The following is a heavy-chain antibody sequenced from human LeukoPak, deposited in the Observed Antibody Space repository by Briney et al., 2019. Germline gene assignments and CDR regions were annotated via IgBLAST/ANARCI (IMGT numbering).Heavy chain of an antibody. Sequence: ASLKVSCKASGYTFTAHYMHWLRQAPGQGLEWMGWIKHDSGATNFAQNFQGRVTMTSDTSINTAYMELSSLTSDDTAMYYCARDHDYGPDYWGQGTLVTVSA. CDR2: IKHDSGAT. CDR3: ARDHDYGPDY. D-gene: IGHD4/OR15-4a*01. J-gene: IGHJ4*02. CDR1: GYTFTAHY. V-gene: IGHV1-2*02.